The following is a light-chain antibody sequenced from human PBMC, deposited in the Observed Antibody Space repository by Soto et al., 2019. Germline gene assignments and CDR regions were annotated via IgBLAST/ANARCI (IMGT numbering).Light chain of an antibody. V-gene: IGLV1-40*01. CDR2: GNN. CDR1: SSNIGAGYD. Sequence: QSVLTQPPSLSGAPGQRVTFSCTGTSSNIGAGYDLHWYQQLPGKAPKLLIYGNNNRPSGIPDRFSGSKSGTSASLAITGLQAEDEAVYYCQSYDSSLSGSIFGGGTKVTVL. J-gene: IGLJ2*01. CDR3: QSYDSSLSGSI.